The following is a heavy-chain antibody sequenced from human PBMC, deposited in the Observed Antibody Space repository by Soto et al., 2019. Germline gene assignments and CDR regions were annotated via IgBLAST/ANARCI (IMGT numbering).Heavy chain of an antibody. CDR1: GYTFTGYY. Sequence: QVQLVQSGAEVKKPGASVKVSCKASGYTFTGYYMHWVRQAPGQGLEWMGWISPNSGGTNYAQKFQGRVTMTRDTSISTAYMELSRLRSDDTAVYYCARENGSGTEKSHWFDPWGQGTLVTVSS. V-gene: IGHV1-2*02. CDR2: ISPNSGGT. J-gene: IGHJ5*02. CDR3: ARENGSGTEKSHWFDP. D-gene: IGHD3-10*01.